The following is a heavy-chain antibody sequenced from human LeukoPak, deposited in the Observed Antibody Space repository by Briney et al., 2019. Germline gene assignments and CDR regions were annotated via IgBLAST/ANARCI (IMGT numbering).Heavy chain of an antibody. J-gene: IGHJ3*02. V-gene: IGHV3-11*03. CDR3: ARLVRGVGDAFDI. D-gene: IGHD3-10*01. CDR2: ISSSSSYT. CDR1: GFTFSDYY. Sequence: GGSLRLSCAASGFTFSDYYMSWIRQAPGKGLEWVSYISSSSSYTNYADSVKGRFTISRDNAKNLLYLQMNSLRAEDTAVYYCARLVRGVGDAFDIWGQGTMVTVSS.